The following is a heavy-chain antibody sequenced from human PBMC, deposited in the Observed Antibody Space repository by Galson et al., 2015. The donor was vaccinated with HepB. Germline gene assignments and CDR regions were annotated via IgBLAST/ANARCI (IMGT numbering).Heavy chain of an antibody. D-gene: IGHD3-22*01. CDR2: ISRSSSTI. CDR3: ARDNRDYDSSGYYVYYYYYGMDV. Sequence: SLRLSCAASGFTFSSYSMNWVRQAPGKGLEWVSYISRSSSTIYYADSVKGRFTIPRDNAKNSLYLQMNSLRAEDTAVYYGARDNRDYDSSGYYVYYYYYGMDVWGQGTTVTVSS. J-gene: IGHJ6*02. CDR1: GFTFSSYS. V-gene: IGHV3-48*01.